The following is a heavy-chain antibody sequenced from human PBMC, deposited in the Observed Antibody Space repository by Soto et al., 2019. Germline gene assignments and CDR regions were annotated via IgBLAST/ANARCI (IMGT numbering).Heavy chain of an antibody. CDR1: GFTFSSYG. V-gene: IGHV3-30*18. J-gene: IGHJ6*02. CDR2: ISYDGSNK. CDR3: AKSGRGYSGYDFPRQWNYYGMDV. D-gene: IGHD5-12*01. Sequence: QVQLVESGGGVVQPGRSLRLSCAASGFTFSSYGMHWVRQAPGKGLEWVAVISYDGSNKYYADSVKGRFTISRDNSKNTLYLQMNSLRAEDTAVYYCAKSGRGYSGYDFPRQWNYYGMDVWGQGTTVTVSS.